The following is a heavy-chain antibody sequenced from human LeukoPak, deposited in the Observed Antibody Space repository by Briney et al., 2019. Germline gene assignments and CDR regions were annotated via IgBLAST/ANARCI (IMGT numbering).Heavy chain of an antibody. Sequence: GRSLRLSCAASGFTFSSYGMHWVRQAPGKGLEWVAVIWYDGSNKYYADSVKGRFTISRHNSKNTLYLQMNSLRAEDTAVYYCARNADTAMGPFDYWGQGTLVTVSS. CDR2: IWYDGSNK. V-gene: IGHV3-33*01. CDR1: GFTFSSYG. J-gene: IGHJ4*02. CDR3: ARNADTAMGPFDY. D-gene: IGHD5-18*01.